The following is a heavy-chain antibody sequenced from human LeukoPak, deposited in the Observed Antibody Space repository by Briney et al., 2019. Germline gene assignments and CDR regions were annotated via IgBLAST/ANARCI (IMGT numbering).Heavy chain of an antibody. J-gene: IGHJ4*02. CDR1: GFTFTKAW. D-gene: IGHD2-2*01. CDR3: STVVIGYCASSSCYAGDY. V-gene: IGHV3-15*01. CDR2: IKSKSDGGTT. Sequence: GGSLRLSSAASGFTFTKAWMSWVRQAPGKGLEWVGRIKSKSDGGTTDFAAPVRGRFSITRDDSRNTVYLQMSSLNTEDTAVYYCSTVVIGYCASSSCYAGDYWGQGALVTVSS.